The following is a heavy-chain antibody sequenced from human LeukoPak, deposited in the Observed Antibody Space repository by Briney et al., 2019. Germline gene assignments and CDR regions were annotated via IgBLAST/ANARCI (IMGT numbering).Heavy chain of an antibody. CDR3: ARPGAYGFDY. V-gene: IGHV1-18*04. Sequence: ASVKASCKASGYTFTGYYMHWVRQAPGQGLEWMGWISAYNGNTKYAQKLQRRVTMTTDTSTRTAYMKLRSLRSDDTAVYYCARPGAYGFDYWGQGTLVTVSS. J-gene: IGHJ4*02. CDR1: GYTFTGYY. D-gene: IGHD1-26*01. CDR2: ISAYNGNT.